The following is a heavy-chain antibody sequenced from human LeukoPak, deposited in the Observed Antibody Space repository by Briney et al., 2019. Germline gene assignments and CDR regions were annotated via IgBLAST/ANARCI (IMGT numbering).Heavy chain of an antibody. D-gene: IGHD2-2*01. Sequence: SVKVSCKASGYTFTSYGISWVRQAPGQGLEWMGWISAYNGNTNYAQKLQGRVTMTTDTSTSTAYMELRSLRSDDTAVYYCASPSIGTYYGMDVWGQGTTVTVSS. CDR2: ISAYNGNT. J-gene: IGHJ6*02. CDR1: GYTFTSYG. CDR3: ASPSIGTYYGMDV. V-gene: IGHV1-18*01.